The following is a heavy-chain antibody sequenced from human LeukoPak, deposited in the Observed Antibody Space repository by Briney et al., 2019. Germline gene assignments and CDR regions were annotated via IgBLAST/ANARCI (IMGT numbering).Heavy chain of an antibody. Sequence: SETLSLTCTVSGGSFSNYYWSWIRQPPGKGLEWIGYIYYSGITNYNPSLKSRVTISVDTSKNQFSLRLSSVTAADTAVYYCVREYYSPLEAFDIWGQGTMVTVSS. CDR2: IYYSGIT. J-gene: IGHJ3*02. CDR3: VREYYSPLEAFDI. V-gene: IGHV4-59*01. CDR1: GGSFSNYY. D-gene: IGHD3-10*01.